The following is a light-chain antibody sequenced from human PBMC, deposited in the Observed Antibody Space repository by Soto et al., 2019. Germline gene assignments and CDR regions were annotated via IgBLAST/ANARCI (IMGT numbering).Light chain of an antibody. J-gene: IGLJ1*01. CDR2: YDD. CDR3: AAWDDSLNGFYV. Sequence: QSVLTQPPSASGAPGQRVTMSCSGSSSNIGRYYVSWYQHLPGKAPRLLIYYDDLLPSGVSDRFSGSKSGTSASLAISGLQSEDEADYYCAAWDDSLNGFYVFGTGTKVTVL. CDR1: SSNIGRYY. V-gene: IGLV1-36*01.